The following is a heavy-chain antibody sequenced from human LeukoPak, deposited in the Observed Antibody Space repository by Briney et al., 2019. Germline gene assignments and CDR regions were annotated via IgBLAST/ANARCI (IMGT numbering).Heavy chain of an antibody. CDR3: ARAPYRPNWFDP. CDR1: GFSFSSHW. CDR2: ISDDGSYT. V-gene: IGHV3-74*01. Sequence: GGSLRLSCAASGFSFSSHWVHWVRQAPGKGLVWVSRISDDGSYTSNVDSVKGRFTISRDNAKNSLYLQMNSLRAEDTAVYYCARAPYRPNWFDPWGQGTLVTVSS. D-gene: IGHD3-16*02. J-gene: IGHJ5*02.